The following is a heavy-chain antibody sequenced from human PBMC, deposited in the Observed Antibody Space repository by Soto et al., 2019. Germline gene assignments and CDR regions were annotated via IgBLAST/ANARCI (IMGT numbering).Heavy chain of an antibody. CDR1: GYTFTSYD. J-gene: IGHJ4*02. CDR3: AGGGGGWDDY. V-gene: IGHV1-8*01. CDR2: MNPNSGNT. D-gene: IGHD1-26*01. Sequence: QVQLVQSGAEVKKPGASVKVSCKASGYTFTSYDINWVRQASGQGLEWMGWMNPNSGNTGYAQNFQGRVTMTRNTSKTTPNRGRGSRNSEDPAVYYWAGGGGGWDDYWGQGTLVTVSS.